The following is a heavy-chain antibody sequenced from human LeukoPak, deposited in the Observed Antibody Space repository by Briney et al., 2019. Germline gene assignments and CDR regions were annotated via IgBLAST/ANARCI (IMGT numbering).Heavy chain of an antibody. V-gene: IGHV4-31*03. D-gene: IGHD4-17*01. Sequence: PSQTLSLTCTVSGGSISSGGYYWSWIRQHPGKGLEWIGYIYYSGSTYYNPSLKSRVTISVDTFKNQFSLKLSSVTAADTAVYYCARGGAHGDYVGYWGQGTLVTVSS. CDR2: IYYSGST. CDR3: ARGGAHGDYVGY. CDR1: GGSISSGGYY. J-gene: IGHJ4*02.